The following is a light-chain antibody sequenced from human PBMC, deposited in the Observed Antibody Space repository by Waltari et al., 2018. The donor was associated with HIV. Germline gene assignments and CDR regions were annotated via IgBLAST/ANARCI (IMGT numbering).Light chain of an antibody. CDR1: NSDIGTYDY. V-gene: IGLV2-8*01. Sequence: QSALTQPPSASGSPGQSVTLSCTGTNSDIGTYDYVPWYQQHPGKAPNLVISEVTKRPSGVSDRFSGSKSGNTAFLTVSGLQAEDEADYYCSSFANRDGFYVLFGGGTRLTVL. CDR2: EVT. CDR3: SSFANRDGFYVL. J-gene: IGLJ2*01.